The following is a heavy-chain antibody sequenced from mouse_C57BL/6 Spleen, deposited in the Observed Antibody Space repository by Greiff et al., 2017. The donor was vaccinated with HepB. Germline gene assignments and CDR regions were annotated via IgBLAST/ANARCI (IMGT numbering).Heavy chain of an antibody. CDR3: ARDWGGFAY. J-gene: IGHJ3*01. V-gene: IGHV1-55*01. D-gene: IGHD4-1*01. CDR1: GYTFTSYW. Sequence: VQLQQPGAELVKPGASVKMSCKASGYTFTSYWITWVKQRPGQGLEWIGDIYPGSGSTNYNEKFKSKATRTVDTSSSTAYMQPSSLTSEDSAVYYCARDWGGFAYWGQGTLVTVSA. CDR2: IYPGSGST.